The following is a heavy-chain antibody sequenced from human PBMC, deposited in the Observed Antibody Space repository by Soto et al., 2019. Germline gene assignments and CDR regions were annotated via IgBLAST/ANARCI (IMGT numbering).Heavy chain of an antibody. CDR3: ARDGDGGCYFLDY. J-gene: IGHJ4*02. CDR1: GGSISSGGYY. Sequence: QVQLQESGPGLVKPSQTLSLICTVSGGSISSGGYYWSWIRQHPGKGLEWIGYICYSGNTYYNPSLKPRVTIPVNTSNIQDSLLLSSVTAADRAVYYCARDGDGGCYFLDYWGPGTPVTLFS. V-gene: IGHV4-31*03. CDR2: ICYSGNT. D-gene: IGHD3-10*01.